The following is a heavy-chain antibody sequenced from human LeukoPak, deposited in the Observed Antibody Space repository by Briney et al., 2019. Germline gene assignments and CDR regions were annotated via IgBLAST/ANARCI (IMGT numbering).Heavy chain of an antibody. V-gene: IGHV1-18*01. CDR1: GYTFTSYG. D-gene: IGHD6-13*01. J-gene: IGHJ6*02. Sequence: ASVKVSCKASGYTFTSYGISWVRQAPGQGLEWMGWISAYNGNTNYAQKLQGRVTMTTDTSTSTAYMELRSLRSDDTAVYYCARVSAAAGRHYYYGMDVWGQGTTVTVS. CDR3: ARVSAAAGRHYYYGMDV. CDR2: ISAYNGNT.